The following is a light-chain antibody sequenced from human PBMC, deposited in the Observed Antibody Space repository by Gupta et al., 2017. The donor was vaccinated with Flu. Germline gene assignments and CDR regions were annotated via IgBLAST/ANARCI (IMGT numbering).Light chain of an antibody. V-gene: IGKV3-20*01. CDR2: GAS. CDR3: QKHGNSPLT. CDR1: QSVGSSY. J-gene: IGKJ4*01. Sequence: EIVLTQSPGILSLSPGERATLSCRASQSVGSSYLAWYQQKPGQAPSLLIYGASSRANGIPDRFSGSGSGTEFTLTISRLEPEDFAVYYCQKHGNSPLTFGRGTKVDI.